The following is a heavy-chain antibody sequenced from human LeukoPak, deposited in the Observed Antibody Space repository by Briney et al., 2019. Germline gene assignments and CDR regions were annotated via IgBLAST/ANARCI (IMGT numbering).Heavy chain of an antibody. J-gene: IGHJ6*02. CDR3: AKDQWREDYYYGMDV. Sequence: PGRSLRLSCAASGFTFDDYAMHWVRQAPGKGLEWVSGISWNSGSIGYADSVKGRFTISRDNAKNSLYLQMNSLRAEDTALYYCAKDQWREDYYYGMDVWGQGTTVTVSS. V-gene: IGHV3-9*01. CDR2: ISWNSGSI. CDR1: GFTFDDYA. D-gene: IGHD6-19*01.